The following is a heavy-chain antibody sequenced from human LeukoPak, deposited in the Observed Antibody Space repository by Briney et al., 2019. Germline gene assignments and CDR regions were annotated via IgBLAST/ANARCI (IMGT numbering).Heavy chain of an antibody. J-gene: IGHJ3*02. CDR2: IYTSGST. CDR1: GGSISSYY. D-gene: IGHD3-10*01. Sequence: SETLSLTCTVSGGSISSYYWSWIRQPAGKGLEWIGRIYTSGSTNYNPSLKSRVTMSVDTSKNQFSLKLSSVTAADTAVYYCARERILWFGEFDAFDIWGQGKMVTVSS. V-gene: IGHV4-4*07. CDR3: ARERILWFGEFDAFDI.